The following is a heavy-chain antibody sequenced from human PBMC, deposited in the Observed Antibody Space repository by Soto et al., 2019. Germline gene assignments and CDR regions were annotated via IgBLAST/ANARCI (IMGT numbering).Heavy chain of an antibody. D-gene: IGHD4-17*01. CDR3: ARHYPGAIDV. J-gene: IGHJ3*01. CDR1: GGSLITFSYY. Sequence: QVQESGPGLVKPSETLSLTCAVSGGSLITFSYYWGWIRQPPGKGLEWIGSISYTGSTFYNPSLKSRVSISMDASMNEFSLKLSSVTAADTAVFYCARHYPGAIDVWGQGTVVTVSS. V-gene: IGHV4-39*01. CDR2: ISYTGST.